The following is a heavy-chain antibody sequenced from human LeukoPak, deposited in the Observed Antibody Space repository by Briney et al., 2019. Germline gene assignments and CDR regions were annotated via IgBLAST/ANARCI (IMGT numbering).Heavy chain of an antibody. J-gene: IGHJ3*02. V-gene: IGHV4-30-2*01. CDR2: IYHSGST. CDR3: ARDNPDSMVAGDAFDI. CDR1: GGSISSGGYY. Sequence: SQTLSLTCTVSGGSISSGGYYWSWIRQPPGKGLEWIGYIYHSGSTYYNPSLKSRVTISVDRSKNQFSLKLSSVTAADTAVYYCARDNPDSMVAGDAFDIWGQGTMVTVSS. D-gene: IGHD3-22*01.